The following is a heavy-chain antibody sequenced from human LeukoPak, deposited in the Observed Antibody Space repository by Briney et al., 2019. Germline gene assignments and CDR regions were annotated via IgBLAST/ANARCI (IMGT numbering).Heavy chain of an antibody. Sequence: PSETLSLTCTVSGGSINGYYWSWIRQPPGKGLEWIGEINHSGSTNYNPSLKSRVTISVDTSKNQFSLKLSSVTAADTAVYYCARSGDYYGSGSYRGYYFDYWGQGTLVTVSS. D-gene: IGHD3-10*01. CDR1: GGSINGYY. CDR2: INHSGST. V-gene: IGHV4-34*01. J-gene: IGHJ4*02. CDR3: ARSGDYYGSGSYRGYYFDY.